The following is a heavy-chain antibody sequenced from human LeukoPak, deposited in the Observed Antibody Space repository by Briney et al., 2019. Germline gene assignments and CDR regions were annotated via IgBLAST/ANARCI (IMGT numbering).Heavy chain of an antibody. CDR1: GGSISSGGYS. CDR3: ARGNYYDSSGYYYAFDI. J-gene: IGHJ3*02. CDR2: IYHSGST. V-gene: IGHV4-30-2*01. Sequence: SETLSLTCAVSGGSISSGGYSWSWIRQPPGKGLEWIGYIYHSGSTYYNPSLKSRVTISVDRSKNQFSLKLSSVTAADTAVYYCARGNYYDSSGYYYAFDIWGQGTMVTVSS. D-gene: IGHD3-22*01.